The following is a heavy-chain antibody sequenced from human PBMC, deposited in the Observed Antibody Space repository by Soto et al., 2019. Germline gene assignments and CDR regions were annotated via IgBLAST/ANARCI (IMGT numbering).Heavy chain of an antibody. CDR3: RTSDGSGSSNFDY. CDR2: IRSKAYGGTT. Sequence: GSLRLSCTASGFTFGDYAMSWFRQAPGKGLEWVGFIRSKAYGGTTEYAASVKGRFTISRDDSKSIAYLQMNSPKTEDTAVYYCRTSDGSGSSNFDYWGQGTLVTVSS. V-gene: IGHV3-49*03. J-gene: IGHJ4*02. D-gene: IGHD3-10*01. CDR1: GFTFGDYA.